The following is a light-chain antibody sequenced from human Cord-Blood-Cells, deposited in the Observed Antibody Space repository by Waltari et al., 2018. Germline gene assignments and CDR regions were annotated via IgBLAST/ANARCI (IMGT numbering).Light chain of an antibody. CDR1: NIGSKN. J-gene: IGLJ2*01. V-gene: IGLV3-9*01. CDR3: QVWDSSNVV. CDR2: RDS. Sequence: SYELTQPLSVSVALGQPARIPCGGNNIGSKNVHWYQQKPGQAPVLVIYRDSNRPSGIPERFSGSNSGNTATLTISRAQAGDEADYYCQVWDSSNVVFGGGTKLTVL.